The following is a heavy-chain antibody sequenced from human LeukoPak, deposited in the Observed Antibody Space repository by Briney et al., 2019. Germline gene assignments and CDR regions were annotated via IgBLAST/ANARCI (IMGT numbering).Heavy chain of an antibody. CDR3: ARDGYSAYHSVS. CDR1: GFTVSSNY. Sequence: PGGSLRLSCAASGFTVSSNYMSWVHQAPGKGLEWVSVMYSGGNTYYADSVKGRFTISRDNSKNTLYLQMDSLTAEDTAVYYCARDGYSAYHSVSWGQGTLVTVSS. CDR2: MYSGGNT. J-gene: IGHJ5*02. D-gene: IGHD5-12*01. V-gene: IGHV3-66*01.